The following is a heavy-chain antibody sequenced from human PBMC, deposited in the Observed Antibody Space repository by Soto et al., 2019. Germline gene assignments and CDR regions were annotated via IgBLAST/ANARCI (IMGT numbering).Heavy chain of an antibody. CDR1: GGTFSSYA. CDR2: IIPIFGTA. CDR3: AGRRPPYYYDSSGYYPFDY. V-gene: IGHV1-69*13. Sequence: GASVKVSCKASGGTFSSYAMSWVRQAPGQGLEWMGGIIPIFGTANYAQKFQGRVTITADESTSTAYMELSSLRSEDTAVYYCAGRRPPYYYDSSGYYPFDYWGQGTLVTVSS. D-gene: IGHD3-22*01. J-gene: IGHJ4*02.